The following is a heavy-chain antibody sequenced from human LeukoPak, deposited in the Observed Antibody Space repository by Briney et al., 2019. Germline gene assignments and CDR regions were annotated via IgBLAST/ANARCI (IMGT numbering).Heavy chain of an antibody. V-gene: IGHV4-39*07. D-gene: IGHD1-26*01. J-gene: IGHJ4*02. CDR2: IYYSGST. CDR3: AVVGATTFDY. Sequence: SETLSFTCTVSGGSISSSSYYWGWIRQPPGKGLEWIGSIYYSGSTYYNPSLKSRVTISVDTSKNQFSLKLSSVTAADTAVYYCAVVGATTFDYWGQGTLVTVSS. CDR1: GGSISSSSYY.